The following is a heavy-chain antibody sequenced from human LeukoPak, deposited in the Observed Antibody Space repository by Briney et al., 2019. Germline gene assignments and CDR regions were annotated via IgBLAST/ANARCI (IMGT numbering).Heavy chain of an antibody. D-gene: IGHD5-24*01. J-gene: IGHJ4*02. Sequence: SGTLSLTCAVSGGSISSSNWWSWIRQPPGKGLEWIGSIYYSGTTYYNPSLASRVTIFVDTSKNQFSLRLSSVTAADTAVYYCARRDQAIDYWGQGTLVTVSS. CDR2: IYYSGTT. CDR1: GGSISSSNW. CDR3: ARRDQAIDY. V-gene: IGHV4-39*01.